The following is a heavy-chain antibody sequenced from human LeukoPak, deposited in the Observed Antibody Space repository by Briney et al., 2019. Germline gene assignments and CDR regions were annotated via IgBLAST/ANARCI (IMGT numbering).Heavy chain of an antibody. J-gene: IGHJ3*02. V-gene: IGHV1-18*01. CDR1: GYTFTSYG. D-gene: IGHD3-9*01. Sequence: ASVKVSCKASGYTFTSYGISWVRQAPGQGLEWMGWISAYNGNTNYAQKLQGRVTMTTDTSTSTAYMELRSLRSDDTAVYYCARVHPDYDILTGYSGPRAFDIWGQGTMVTVSS. CDR2: ISAYNGNT. CDR3: ARVHPDYDILTGYSGPRAFDI.